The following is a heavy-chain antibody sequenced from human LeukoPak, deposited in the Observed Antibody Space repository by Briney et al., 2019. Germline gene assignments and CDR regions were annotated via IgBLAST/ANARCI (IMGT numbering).Heavy chain of an antibody. Sequence: ASVKVSCKASGYSFNSYGINWVRQAPGQGLEWMGWINTHSGNTNYAQKFQGRVTMTTDTSTSTAYMELKSLRSDDTAVYYCARGVGIAAVGSFYYYMDVWGKATTVTVSS. J-gene: IGHJ6*03. CDR3: ARGVGIAAVGSFYYYMDV. D-gene: IGHD6-13*01. CDR1: GYSFNSYG. CDR2: INTHSGNT. V-gene: IGHV1-18*01.